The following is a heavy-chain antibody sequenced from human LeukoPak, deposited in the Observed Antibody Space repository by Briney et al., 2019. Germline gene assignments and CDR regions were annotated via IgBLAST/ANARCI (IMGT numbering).Heavy chain of an antibody. D-gene: IGHD3-10*01. Sequence: SQTLSLTCTVSGGSISSGDYYWSWIRQPPGKGLEWIGYIYYSGSTYYNPSLKSRVTISVDTSKNQFSLKLSSVTAADTAVYYCARVSNYYGSGSYYRTPFDYWGQGTLVTVSS. CDR2: IYYSGST. CDR1: GGSISSGDYY. V-gene: IGHV4-30-4*01. CDR3: ARVSNYYGSGSYYRTPFDY. J-gene: IGHJ4*02.